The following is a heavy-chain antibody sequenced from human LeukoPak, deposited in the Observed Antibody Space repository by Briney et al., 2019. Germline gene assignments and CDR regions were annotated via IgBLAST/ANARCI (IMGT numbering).Heavy chain of an antibody. CDR2: ISYDGSNE. Sequence: GGSLRLSCAASGFTFSNYAMSWVRQAPGRGLEWVAVISYDGSNENYADSVKGRFTISRDNSKTMLYLQMNSLRAEDTAVYYCAREDTYIKGGAFDIWGQGTMVTVSS. D-gene: IGHD4-11*01. J-gene: IGHJ3*02. CDR3: AREDTYIKGGAFDI. V-gene: IGHV3-30*04. CDR1: GFTFSNYA.